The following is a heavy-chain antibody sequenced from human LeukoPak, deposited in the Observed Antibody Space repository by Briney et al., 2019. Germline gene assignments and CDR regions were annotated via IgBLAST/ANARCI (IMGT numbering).Heavy chain of an antibody. J-gene: IGHJ5*02. D-gene: IGHD1-26*01. V-gene: IGHV1-18*01. CDR3: ARVGATTPYNWFDP. CDR2: ISAHHGYT. CDR1: GCTFINYG. Sequence: VASVKVSCKASGCTFINYGINWRRQAPGQGLEWLGWISAHHGYTKYAQKVQGRVTMTTDTSTSTAYMELRSLRSDDTAVYYCARVGATTPYNWFDPWGQGTLVTVSS.